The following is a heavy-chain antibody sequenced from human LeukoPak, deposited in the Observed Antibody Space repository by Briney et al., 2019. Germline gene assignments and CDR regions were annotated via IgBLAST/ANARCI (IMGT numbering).Heavy chain of an antibody. CDR3: AKDRPPHSLRYFDWLLDY. Sequence: GGSLRLSCAASGFTFSSYAMSWVRQAPGKGLEWVSAISGSGGSTYYADSVKGRFTISRDNSKNTLYLQMNSLRAEDTAVYYCAKDRPPHSLRYFDWLLDYCGQGTLVTVSS. V-gene: IGHV3-23*01. CDR2: ISGSGGST. J-gene: IGHJ4*02. D-gene: IGHD3-9*01. CDR1: GFTFSSYA.